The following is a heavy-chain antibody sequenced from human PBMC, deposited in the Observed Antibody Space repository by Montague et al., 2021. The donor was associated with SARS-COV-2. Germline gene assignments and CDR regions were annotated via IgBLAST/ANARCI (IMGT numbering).Heavy chain of an antibody. D-gene: IGHD3-10*01. J-gene: IGHJ4*02. CDR2: IYYSGTT. CDR3: ARGRIRGVTTQFDY. V-gene: IGHV4-39*02. Sequence: SETLSLTCSVSSGSIISSGYYWGWIRHPPGKELEWIGNIYYSGTTYYNPSLQSRVTISVDTSKNHLSLRLSSVTAADTAVYFCARGRIRGVTTQFDYWGQGSQVTVSS. CDR1: SGSIISSGYY.